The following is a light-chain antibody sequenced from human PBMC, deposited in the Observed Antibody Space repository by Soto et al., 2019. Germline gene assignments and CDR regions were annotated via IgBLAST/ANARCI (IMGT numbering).Light chain of an antibody. J-gene: IGLJ1*01. Sequence: QSVLTQPASVSGSPGQSITVSCTGSSSDVGGSDYISWYQQHPGKAPRLIIYGVSDRPSGVLSRFSGSKSGNTASLTISGLQPEDEAHYYCTSYARGSTYVFGTGTKVTVL. V-gene: IGLV2-14*03. CDR1: SSDVGGSDY. CDR3: TSYARGSTYV. CDR2: GVS.